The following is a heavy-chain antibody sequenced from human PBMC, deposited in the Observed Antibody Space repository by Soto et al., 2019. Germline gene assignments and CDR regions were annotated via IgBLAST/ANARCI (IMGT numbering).Heavy chain of an antibody. Sequence: GGSLRLSCAASGLTVSSSYMSWVRQAPGKGLQWVSVIYSAGSTYYANSVKGRFTISRDISTNMVYLQMSSLTDEDTAVYYCATPPITVTDDYYGLDVWGQGTTVTVSS. V-gene: IGHV3-53*01. CDR3: ATPPITVTDDYYGLDV. J-gene: IGHJ6*02. D-gene: IGHD4-4*01. CDR1: GLTVSSSY. CDR2: IYSAGST.